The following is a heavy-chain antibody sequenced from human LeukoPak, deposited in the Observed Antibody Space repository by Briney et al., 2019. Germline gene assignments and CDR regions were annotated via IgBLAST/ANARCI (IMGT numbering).Heavy chain of an antibody. CDR1: GDSISSYY. Sequence: PSETLSLTCTVSGDSISSYYWNWIRQPPGRGLEWIGYISASGSTNFNPSLKSRLTISIDMTKNQFSLKLSSVTAADTAVYYCATSSQSYESSGFYLYWGQGTLVTVSS. V-gene: IGHV4-59*01. D-gene: IGHD3-22*01. CDR2: ISASGST. CDR3: ATSSQSYESSGFYLY. J-gene: IGHJ4*02.